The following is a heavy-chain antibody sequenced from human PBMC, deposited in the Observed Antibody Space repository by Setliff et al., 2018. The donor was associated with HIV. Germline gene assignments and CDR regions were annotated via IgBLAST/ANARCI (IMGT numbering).Heavy chain of an antibody. CDR1: GFTFGDYA. D-gene: IGHD3-16*02. CDR3: TRVRMITFGGLIPPALDY. J-gene: IGHJ4*02. Sequence: GGSLRLSCTASGFTFGDYAMSWVRQAPGKGLEWLGFIRDKAYRATTEYAASVKGRFTISRDESKSIAYLQMNNLKTEDTAVYYCTRVRMITFGGLIPPALDYWGQGTLVTVSS. CDR2: IRDKAYRATT. V-gene: IGHV3-49*04.